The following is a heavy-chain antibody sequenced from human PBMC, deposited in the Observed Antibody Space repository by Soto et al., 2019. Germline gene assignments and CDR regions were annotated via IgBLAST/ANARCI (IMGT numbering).Heavy chain of an antibody. CDR1: GGTFSSYT. D-gene: IGHD3-3*01. Sequence: ASVKVSCKASGGTFSSYTISWVRQAPGQGLEWMGRIIPILGIANYAQKFQGRVTITADKSTSTAYMELSSLRSEDTAVYYCARDKAVAIFGVVITYFDYWGQGTLVTVSS. CDR3: ARDKAVAIFGVVITYFDY. J-gene: IGHJ4*02. CDR2: IIPILGIA. V-gene: IGHV1-69*04.